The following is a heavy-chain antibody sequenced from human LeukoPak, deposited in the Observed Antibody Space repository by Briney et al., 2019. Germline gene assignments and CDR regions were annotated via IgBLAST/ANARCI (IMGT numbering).Heavy chain of an antibody. Sequence: GGSLRLSCAASGFTFSNYWMHWVRQAPGKGLVWVSRINSDGSSTRYADSVKGRFTISRDNAKNTLYLQMNSLRAEDTAVYYCAREIATAATGAFDIWGQGTMVTVSS. CDR2: INSDGSST. D-gene: IGHD6-13*01. CDR1: GFTFSNYW. J-gene: IGHJ3*02. V-gene: IGHV3-74*01. CDR3: AREIATAATGAFDI.